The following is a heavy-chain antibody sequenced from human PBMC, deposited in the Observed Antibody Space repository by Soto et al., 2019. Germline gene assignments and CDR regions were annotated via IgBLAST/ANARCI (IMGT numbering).Heavy chain of an antibody. CDR3: VKKRSYDRTNYDHFDY. V-gene: IGHV3-23*01. J-gene: IGHJ4*02. Sequence: PGGSLRLSCATSGSSFSTYPMSWVRQAPGKGLEWVTAISANGRGTSYADSVKGRFTILRDNSRNTLFLQKNSLRADDTAVYFCVKKRSYDRTNYDHFDYWGQGTLVTVSS. D-gene: IGHD3-22*01. CDR1: GSSFSTYP. CDR2: ISANGRGT.